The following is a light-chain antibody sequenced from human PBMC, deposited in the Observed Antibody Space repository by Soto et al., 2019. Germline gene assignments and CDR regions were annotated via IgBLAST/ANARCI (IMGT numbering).Light chain of an antibody. CDR2: GNS. V-gene: IGLV1-40*01. CDR3: QSYDSSLSAYV. J-gene: IGLJ1*01. Sequence: QAVVAQPPSVSGAPGQKVTISCTGSSSNIGAGYDLHWYQQLPGTAPKLLLYGNSNRPSGVPDRFSGSKSGTSASLAITGLHAEDEADYYCQSYDSSLSAYVFGTGTKLTVL. CDR1: SSNIGAGYD.